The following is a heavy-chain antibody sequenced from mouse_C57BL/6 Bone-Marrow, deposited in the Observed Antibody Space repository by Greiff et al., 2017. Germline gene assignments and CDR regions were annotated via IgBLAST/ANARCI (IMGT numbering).Heavy chain of an antibody. D-gene: IGHD3-2*02. CDR2: INPTTGGT. J-gene: IGHJ3*01. Sequence: EVQLQQPGPELVKPGASVKISCKASGYSFTGYYMHWVKQSPDQGLEWIGEINPTTGGTTYNQKFKGKATLTVDKSSSTAYMQRKSLTSEDSAVYDFSRRRQLRPFAYWGQGTLVTVSA. CDR3: SRRRQLRPFAY. CDR1: GYSFTGYY. V-gene: IGHV1-42*01.